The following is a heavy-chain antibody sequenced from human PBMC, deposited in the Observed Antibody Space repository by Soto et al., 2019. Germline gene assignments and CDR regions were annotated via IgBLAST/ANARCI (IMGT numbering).Heavy chain of an antibody. V-gene: IGHV3-49*03. CDR1: GFTFGDYV. CDR3: TRVKYYDTSGYQP. D-gene: IGHD3-22*01. Sequence: SLRLSCTASGFTFGDYVMSWFRQAPGKGLEWVGFIRSKTYAGTTEYAASVKGRFTISRDDSKSIAYLRMNSLKTEDTAVYFCTRVKYYDTSGYQPWGQGTLVTVSS. J-gene: IGHJ5*02. CDR2: IRSKTYAGTT.